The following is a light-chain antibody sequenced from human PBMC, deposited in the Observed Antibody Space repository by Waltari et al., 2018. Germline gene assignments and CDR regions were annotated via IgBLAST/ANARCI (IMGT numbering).Light chain of an antibody. V-gene: IGLV2-14*01. J-gene: IGLJ3*02. CDR1: SSDVGGYNY. CDR3: SSYTSSSTLL. CDR2: DVS. Sequence: QSALTQPASVSGSPGQSITISCTGTSSDVGGYNYVSWYQQHPGKAPKLMIYDVSKRPSGVSNRFSVSKSGNTASLTISGLQAEDEADYYCSSYTSSSTLLFGGGTKLTVL.